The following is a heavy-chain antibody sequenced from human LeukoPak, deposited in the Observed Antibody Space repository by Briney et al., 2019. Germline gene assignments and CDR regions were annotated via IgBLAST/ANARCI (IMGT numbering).Heavy chain of an antibody. CDR2: FIGSGWST. J-gene: IGHJ4*02. D-gene: IGHD1-26*01. CDR3: ARGGWELLPSLGY. V-gene: IGHV3-23*01. CDR1: GFTVSIYA. Sequence: GGSLRLSCAASGFTVSIYAMSWVRQTPGEGLEWVSAFIGSGWSTYYAGSVKGRFTISRDNSKNTLYLQMNSLRAEDTAIYYCARGGWELLPSLGYWGQGTLVTVSS.